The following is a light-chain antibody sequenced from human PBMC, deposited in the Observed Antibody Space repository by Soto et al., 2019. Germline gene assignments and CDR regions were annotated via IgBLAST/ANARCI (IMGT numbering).Light chain of an antibody. CDR2: DAS. CDR1: QSVSSY. Sequence: EIVLTQSPATLSLSPGERATLSCRASQSVSSYLAWYQQKSGQAPRLLIYDASNRATGIPARFSGSVSGTDFTLTISILEPEDFAVYYCQHRSNWPLTFGGGTKVEIK. J-gene: IGKJ4*01. CDR3: QHRSNWPLT. V-gene: IGKV3-11*01.